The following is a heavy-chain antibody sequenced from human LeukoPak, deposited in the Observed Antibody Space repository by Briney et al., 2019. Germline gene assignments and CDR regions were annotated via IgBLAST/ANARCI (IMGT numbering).Heavy chain of an antibody. CDR2: ISGSGDST. CDR3: VKSPYYNYQTLDY. V-gene: IGHV3-23*01. Sequence: GGSLRLSCAASGFTFTNYAMTWVRQAPGKGLEWVSAISGSGDSTYYADSVKGRFTISRDNPKNTLYLQMNSLRADDTAVYYCVKSPYYNYQTLDYWGQGTLVTVSS. D-gene: IGHD1-20*01. J-gene: IGHJ4*02. CDR1: GFTFTNYA.